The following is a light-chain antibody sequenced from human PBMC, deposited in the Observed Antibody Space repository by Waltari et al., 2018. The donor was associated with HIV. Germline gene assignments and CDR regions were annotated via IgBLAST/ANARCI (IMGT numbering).Light chain of an antibody. CDR2: GKD. V-gene: IGLV3-19*01. Sequence: SSELTQDPAVSVALGHTVRITCQVVRLRKYSANWYQQKPGHAPVVVMYGKDNRPSGIPARFSGSSSGNTGTLTITGAQAEDEADYYCDSRDSNDIHHVFGAGTKVT. CDR1: RLRKYS. CDR3: DSRDSNDIHHV. J-gene: IGLJ1*01.